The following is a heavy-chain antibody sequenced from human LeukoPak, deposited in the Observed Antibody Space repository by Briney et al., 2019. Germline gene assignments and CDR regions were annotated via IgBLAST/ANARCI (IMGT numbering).Heavy chain of an antibody. CDR3: ARESHPYYDILTGYIDY. J-gene: IGHJ4*02. CDR2: INPNSGGT. Sequence: GASVKVSCKASGYTFTGYYMPWVRQAPGQGLEWMGWINPNSGGTNYAQKFQGRVTMTRDTSISTAYMELSRLRSDDTAVYYCARESHPYYDILTGYIDYWGQGTLVTVSS. D-gene: IGHD3-9*01. CDR1: GYTFTGYY. V-gene: IGHV1-2*02.